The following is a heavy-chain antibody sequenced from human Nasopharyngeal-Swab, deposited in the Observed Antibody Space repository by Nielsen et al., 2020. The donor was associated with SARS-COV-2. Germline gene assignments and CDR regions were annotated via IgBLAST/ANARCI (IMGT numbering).Heavy chain of an antibody. CDR3: AKDNWIFDY. CDR2: ISRSGGST. CDR1: GFTFSSYA. Sequence: GESLKISCAASGFTFSSYAMSWVRQAPGKGLEWVSSISRSGGSTYYADSVKGRFTISRDNSKNTLYLQMNSLRAEDTAVYYCAKDNWIFDYWGQGTLVTVSS. J-gene: IGHJ4*02. V-gene: IGHV3-23*01. D-gene: IGHD1-1*01.